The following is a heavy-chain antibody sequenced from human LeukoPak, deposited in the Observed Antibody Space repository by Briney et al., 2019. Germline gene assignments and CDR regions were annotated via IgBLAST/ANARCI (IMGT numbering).Heavy chain of an antibody. V-gene: IGHV1-69*13. Sequence: SVKVSCKASGGTFSSYAISWVRQAPGQGLEWMGGIIPIFGTANYAQKFQGRVTITADESTSTAYMELSSLRSEDTAVYYFARDGITMVRGVIISNNWFDPWGQGTLVTVSS. CDR1: GGTFSSYA. J-gene: IGHJ5*02. D-gene: IGHD3-10*01. CDR2: IIPIFGTA. CDR3: ARDGITMVRGVIISNNWFDP.